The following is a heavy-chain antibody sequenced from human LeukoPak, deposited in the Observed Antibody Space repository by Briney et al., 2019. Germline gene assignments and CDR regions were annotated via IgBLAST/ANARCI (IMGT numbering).Heavy chain of an antibody. J-gene: IGHJ4*02. CDR2: INPNSGGT. D-gene: IGHD6-13*01. Sequence: GASVKVSCKASGYTFTGYYMHWVRQAPGQGLEWMGWINPNSGGTNYAQKFQGRVTMTRDTSISTAYMELSRLRSDDTAVYYCAKEIAAAGIRFVDYWGQGTLVTVSS. CDR1: GYTFTGYY. CDR3: AKEIAAAGIRFVDY. V-gene: IGHV1-2*02.